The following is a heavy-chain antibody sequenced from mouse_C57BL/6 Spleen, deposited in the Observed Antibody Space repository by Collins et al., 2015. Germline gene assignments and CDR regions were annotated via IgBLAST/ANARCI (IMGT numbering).Heavy chain of an antibody. Sequence: EVKLVESEGGLVQPGSSMKLSCTASGFTFSDYYMAWVRQVPEKGLEWVANINYDGSSTYYLDSLKSRFIISRDNAKNILYLQMSSLKSEDTATYYCARDQVGYAMDYWGQGTSVTVSS. CDR2: INYDGSST. CDR3: ARDQVGYAMDY. D-gene: IGHD3-1*01. CDR1: GFTFSDYY. V-gene: IGHV5-16*01. J-gene: IGHJ4*01.